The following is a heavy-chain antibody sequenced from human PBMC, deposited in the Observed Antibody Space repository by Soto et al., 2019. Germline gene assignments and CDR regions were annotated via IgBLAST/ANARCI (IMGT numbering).Heavy chain of an antibody. D-gene: IGHD3-3*02. CDR3: ARGLASLPVFAFDV. V-gene: IGHV2-5*01. CDR2: IYWNGDE. J-gene: IGHJ3*01. Sequence: PTLVNPTQTLTLTCSFSGFSLSTSGVGVGWVRQPPGKALEWLALIYWNGDEHYRPSLKSRLTITKATSKNQVVLIMTNMDPVDTATYYCARGLASLPVFAFDVWGQGTTVTVSS. CDR1: GFSLSTSGVG.